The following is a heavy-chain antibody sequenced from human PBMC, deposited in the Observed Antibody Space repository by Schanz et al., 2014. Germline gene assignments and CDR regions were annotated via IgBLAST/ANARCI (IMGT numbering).Heavy chain of an antibody. D-gene: IGHD2-2*01. CDR2: ISGSGGST. V-gene: IGHV3-23*04. Sequence: EVKLVESGGGAVRPGGSLRLSCAASGFAFSTYAMSWVRQAPGKGLEWVSAISGSGGSTYYADSVKGRFTISRDNSKNTLYLQMNSLRAEDTAVYYCAKDLLYGAPMPLNHLDYWGQGTLVTVSS. CDR3: AKDLLYGAPMPLNHLDY. CDR1: GFAFSTYA. J-gene: IGHJ4*02.